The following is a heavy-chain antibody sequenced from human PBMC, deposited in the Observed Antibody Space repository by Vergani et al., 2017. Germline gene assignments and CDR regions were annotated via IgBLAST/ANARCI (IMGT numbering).Heavy chain of an antibody. D-gene: IGHD6-13*01. CDR2: IYYSGST. V-gene: IGHV4-59*01. CDR1: GGSISSYY. CDR3: AAVGNRANG. J-gene: IGHJ4*02. Sequence: QVQLQESGPGLVKPSETLSLTCTVSGGSISSYYWSWIRQPPGKGLEWIGYIYYSGSTNYNPSLKSRVTISVDTSKNQFSLKLSSVTAADTAVYYCAAVGNRANGWGQGTLVTVSS.